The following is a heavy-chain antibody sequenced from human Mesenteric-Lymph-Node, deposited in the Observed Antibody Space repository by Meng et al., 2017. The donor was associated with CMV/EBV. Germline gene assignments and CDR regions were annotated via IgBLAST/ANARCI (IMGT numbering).Heavy chain of an antibody. CDR1: GGSISSYY. CDR3: ARSYGSGSYNY. D-gene: IGHD3-10*01. V-gene: IGHV4-39*01. J-gene: IGHJ4*02. Sequence: GSLRLSCTVSGGSISSYYWGWIRQPPGKGLEWIGSIYYSGSTYYNPSLKSRVTISVDTSKNQFSLKLSSVTAADTAVYYCARSYGSGSYNYWGQGTLVTVSS. CDR2: IYYSGST.